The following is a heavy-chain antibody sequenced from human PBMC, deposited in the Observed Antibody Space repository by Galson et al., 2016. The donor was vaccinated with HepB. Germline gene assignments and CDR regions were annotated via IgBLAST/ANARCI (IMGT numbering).Heavy chain of an antibody. CDR3: ARRRIPSSSFNYYYGLDV. D-gene: IGHD3-22*01. V-gene: IGHV5-51*01. CDR2: IYPADSDT. CDR1: GYSFTSYW. Sequence: QSGAEVKKPGESLKISCKGSGYSFTSYWIGWVRQMPGKGLEWMGIIYPADSDTRYSPSFQGQVTISADTSISTAYLQWSSLKASDTAMYYCARRRIPSSSFNYYYGLDVWGQGTTVTVSS. J-gene: IGHJ6*02.